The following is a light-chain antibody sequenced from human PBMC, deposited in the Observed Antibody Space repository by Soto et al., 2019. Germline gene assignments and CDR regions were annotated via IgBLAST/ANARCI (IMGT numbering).Light chain of an antibody. J-gene: IGKJ2*01. V-gene: IGKV3-11*01. CDR2: DAS. CDR3: QQRSNWPPEYT. Sequence: EIVLTQSPATLSLSPGERATLSCRASQSVSTYLAWYQQKPGQAPRLLIYDASNRATGIPARFSGSGSGTHFTLTISSLEPEDFAVYYCQQRSNWPPEYTFGQGTKLEIK. CDR1: QSVSTY.